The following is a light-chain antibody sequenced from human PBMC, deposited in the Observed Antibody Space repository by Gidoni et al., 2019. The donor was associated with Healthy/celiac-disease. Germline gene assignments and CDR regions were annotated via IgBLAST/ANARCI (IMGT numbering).Light chain of an antibody. V-gene: IGKV3-15*01. CDR1: QSVSSN. J-gene: IGKJ3*01. CDR2: GSS. Sequence: EIVMTQSTATLSVSPGERATLSCRASQSVSSNLAWYQQKPGQAPRLLIYGSSTRATGIPAMFSGSGSGTEFTLTISSLQSEDFAVYYCQQYNNWPLTFGPGTKVDIK. CDR3: QQYNNWPLT.